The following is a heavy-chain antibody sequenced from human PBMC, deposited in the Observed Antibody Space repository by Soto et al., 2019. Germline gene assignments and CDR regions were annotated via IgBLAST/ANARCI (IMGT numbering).Heavy chain of an antibody. Sequence: GGSLRLSCAASGFTFSSYWMSWVRQAPGKGLEWVANIKQDGSEKYYVDSVKGRFTISRDNAKNSLYLQMNSLRAEDTAVYYCARVGDFWSGYLDYWGQGTLVTVSS. CDR2: IKQDGSEK. CDR3: ARVGDFWSGYLDY. D-gene: IGHD3-3*01. J-gene: IGHJ4*02. CDR1: GFTFSSYW. V-gene: IGHV3-7*01.